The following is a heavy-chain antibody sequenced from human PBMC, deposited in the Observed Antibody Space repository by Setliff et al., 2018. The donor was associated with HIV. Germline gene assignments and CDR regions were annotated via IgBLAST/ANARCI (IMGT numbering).Heavy chain of an antibody. CDR2: ISSTSSYI. V-gene: IGHV3-21*01. J-gene: IGHJ6*02. CDR3: TRDSALESFRPFSYGSSFGMGV. Sequence: GGSLRLSCAASGFTFSRYSMNWVRQAPGKGLEWVSSISSTSSYIYYGDSLKGRFTISRDNAKNSLFLEMNSLRAEDTAVYYCTRDSALESFRPFSYGSSFGMGVWGQGTTVTVSS. CDR1: GFTFSRYS. D-gene: IGHD5-18*01.